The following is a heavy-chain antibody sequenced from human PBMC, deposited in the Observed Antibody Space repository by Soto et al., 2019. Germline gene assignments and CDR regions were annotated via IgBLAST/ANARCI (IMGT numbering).Heavy chain of an antibody. CDR2: INAGNGNT. J-gene: IGHJ4*02. D-gene: IGHD3-22*01. CDR3: ARGSRDSDRSGYYQNFDY. CDR1: GYTFTSYA. Sequence: ASVKVSCKASGYTFTSYAMHWVRQAPGQRLEWMGWINAGNGNTKYSQKFQGRVTITRDTSASTAYMELSSLRSEDTAVYYCARGSRDSDRSGYYQNFDYWGLGTLVTVSS. V-gene: IGHV1-3*01.